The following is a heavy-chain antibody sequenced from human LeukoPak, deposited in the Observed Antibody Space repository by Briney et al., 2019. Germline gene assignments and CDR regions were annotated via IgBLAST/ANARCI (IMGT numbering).Heavy chain of an antibody. V-gene: IGHV4-59*01. CDR2: IYYSGST. CDR1: GGSISSYY. Sequence: KSSETLSLTCTVSGGSISSYYWSWIRQPPGKGLEWIGYIYYSGSTNYNPSLKSRVTISVDTSKNQFSLKLSSVTAADTAVYYCARRDYDFWSGYSDYYMDVWGKGTTVAVSS. CDR3: ARRDYDFWSGYSDYYMDV. D-gene: IGHD3-3*01. J-gene: IGHJ6*03.